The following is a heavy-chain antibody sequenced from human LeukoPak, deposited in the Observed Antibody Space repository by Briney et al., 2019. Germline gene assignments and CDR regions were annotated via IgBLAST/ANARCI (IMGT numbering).Heavy chain of an antibody. CDR1: GFTFSTYA. D-gene: IGHD1-14*01. Sequence: GGSLRLSCAAPGFTFSTYAMSWVRQAPGQGLEWVSSVSSDGGSTYYAESVKGRFTISRDNSKNTLYLQMNSLRAEDTAVYYCARDVGPEGNFPYFDYWGQGTLVTVSS. CDR3: ARDVGPEGNFPYFDY. V-gene: IGHV3-23*01. J-gene: IGHJ4*02. CDR2: VSSDGGST.